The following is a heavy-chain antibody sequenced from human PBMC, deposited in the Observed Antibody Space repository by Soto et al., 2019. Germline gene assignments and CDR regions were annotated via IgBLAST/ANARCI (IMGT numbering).Heavy chain of an antibody. J-gene: IGHJ4*02. V-gene: IGHV3-15*07. Sequence: EVQLVESGGGLVKPGGSLRLSCAASGFTFSNAWMNWVRQAPGKGLEWVGRIKSKTDGGTTDYAAPVKGRFTISRDDSKNTLYLQMNSLKTEDTAVYYCTTDQPGYCSGGSCYSDFDYWGQGTLVTVSS. CDR1: GFTFSNAW. CDR3: TTDQPGYCSGGSCYSDFDY. CDR2: IKSKTDGGTT. D-gene: IGHD2-15*01.